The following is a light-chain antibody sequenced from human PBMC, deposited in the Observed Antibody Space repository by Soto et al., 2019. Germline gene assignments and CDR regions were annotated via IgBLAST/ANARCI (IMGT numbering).Light chain of an antibody. CDR3: NSYTSSNTRV. CDR2: GVN. J-gene: IGLJ1*01. V-gene: IGLV2-14*01. CDR1: SSDVGGYNY. Sequence: QSALTQPASVSGSPGQSITISCTGTSSDVGGYNYVSWYQQHPGKGPKVMIYGVNNRPSGVSNRFTGAKSGNTASLTISGLQAEDEADYYFNSYTSSNTRVFGTGTKVTVL.